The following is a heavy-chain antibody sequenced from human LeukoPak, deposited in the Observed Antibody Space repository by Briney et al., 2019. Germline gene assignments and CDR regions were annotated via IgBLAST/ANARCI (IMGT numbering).Heavy chain of an antibody. CDR2: INPNSGDT. J-gene: IGHJ4*02. D-gene: IGHD4-11*01. V-gene: IGHV1-2*02. CDR3: ARVTSFLYYFDY. Sequence: GASVKVSCKASGYTFTGPYIHWVRQAPGQGFEWMGWINPNSGDTNYAQKFQGRVTMTRDTSISTAYMELSRLRSDDTAVYYCARVTSFLYYFDYWGQGTLVTVSS. CDR1: GYTFTGPY.